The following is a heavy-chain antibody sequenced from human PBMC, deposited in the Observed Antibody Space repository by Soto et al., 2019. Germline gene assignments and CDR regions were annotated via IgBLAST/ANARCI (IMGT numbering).Heavy chain of an antibody. V-gene: IGHV4-4*07. CDR2: IFSSGST. Sequence: PLETLSLTCTVSGGSINTFYWSWVRQPAGKGLEWIGRIFSSGSTSFNPSLESRVTISVDTSKNRFSLKLNSVTVADSAVYYCARAQAAYYFDYWGQGTVVTVSS. CDR1: GGSINTFY. CDR3: ARAQAAYYFDY. J-gene: IGHJ4*02. D-gene: IGHD2-15*01.